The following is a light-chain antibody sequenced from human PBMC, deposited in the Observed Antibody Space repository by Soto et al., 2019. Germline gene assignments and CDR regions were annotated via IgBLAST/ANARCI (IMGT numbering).Light chain of an antibody. Sequence: QSVVTQPPSASGSPGQSVTISCTGTSSDVGRYIYVSWYQQHPGKAPKIIMYEVSKRPSGVPDRFPGSKSGNTASLTVSGLQAEDEADYYCSSYGGSNNYVFGTGTKVTVL. CDR2: EVS. J-gene: IGLJ1*01. CDR1: SSDVGRYIY. CDR3: SSYGGSNNYV. V-gene: IGLV2-8*01.